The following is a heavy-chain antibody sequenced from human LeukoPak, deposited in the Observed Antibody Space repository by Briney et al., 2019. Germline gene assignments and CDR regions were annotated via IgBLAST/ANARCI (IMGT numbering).Heavy chain of an antibody. J-gene: IGHJ4*02. CDR2: ISWNSGSI. D-gene: IGHD1/OR15-1a*01. Sequence: GRSLRLSCAASGFTFDDYAMHWVRQAPGKGLEWVSGISWNSGSIGYADSVKGRFTISRDNAKNSLYLQMNSLRAEDTALYYCAKDSTGNWNNFDYWGQGTLVTVSS. CDR3: AKDSTGNWNNFDY. V-gene: IGHV3-9*01. CDR1: GFTFDDYA.